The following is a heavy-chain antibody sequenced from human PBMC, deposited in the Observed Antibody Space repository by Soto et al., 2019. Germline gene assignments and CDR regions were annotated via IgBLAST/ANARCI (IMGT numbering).Heavy chain of an antibody. CDR2: INPSGGST. CDR1: GYTFTSYY. V-gene: IGHV1-46*01. D-gene: IGHD2-15*01. CDR3: ERDGSGISRIQYFDY. Sequence: ASVKVSCKASGYTFTSYYMHWVRQAPGQGLEWMGIINPSGGSTSYAQKFQGRVTMTRDTSTSTVYMEVSSLRSEDAAVYYCERDGSGISRIQYFDYWGQGTLVTVSS. J-gene: IGHJ4*02.